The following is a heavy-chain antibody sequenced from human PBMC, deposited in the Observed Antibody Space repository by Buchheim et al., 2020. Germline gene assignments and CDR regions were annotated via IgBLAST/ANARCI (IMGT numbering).Heavy chain of an antibody. CDR3: AKYRASYDSTGHMYYYYGMDV. CDR1: GFIFSRYG. Sequence: QVQLVESGGGVVQPGRSLRLSCAASGFIFSRYGMHWVRQAPGKGLEWVAVISYHGSNKDYADSVKGRFTISRDNSKNTLFLQMNSLRAEDTAVYYCAKYRASYDSTGHMYYYYGMDVWGQGTT. J-gene: IGHJ6*02. D-gene: IGHD3-22*01. CDR2: ISYHGSNK. V-gene: IGHV3-30*18.